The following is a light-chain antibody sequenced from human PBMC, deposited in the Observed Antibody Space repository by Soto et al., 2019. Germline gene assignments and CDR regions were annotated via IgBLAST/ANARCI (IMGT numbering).Light chain of an antibody. CDR2: DAS. V-gene: IGKV1-5*01. J-gene: IGKJ5*01. CDR1: QSISSW. CDR3: QQYNSYLLT. Sequence: DIQMTESPSPLSASVGDRVTITCRASQSISSWLAWYQQKPGKAPKLLIYDASSLESGVPSRFSGSGSGTEFTLTISSLQPDDFATYYCQQYNSYLLTFGQGTRLEIK.